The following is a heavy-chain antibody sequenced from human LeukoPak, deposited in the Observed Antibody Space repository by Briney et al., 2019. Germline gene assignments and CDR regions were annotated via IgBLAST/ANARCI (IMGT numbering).Heavy chain of an antibody. J-gene: IGHJ4*02. CDR2: FDPERGET. D-gene: IGHD1-26*01. CDR3: ATGSIVYDF. V-gene: IGHV1-24*01. CDR1: VHSLTKFS. Sequence: ASVKVSCKVSVHSLTKFSMEWVRQAPGKGLEWMGGFDPERGETIHAQKFQGRFTMTEDTSTDTAYMELNSLTSEDTAVYYCATGSIVYDFWGQGTLLTVSS.